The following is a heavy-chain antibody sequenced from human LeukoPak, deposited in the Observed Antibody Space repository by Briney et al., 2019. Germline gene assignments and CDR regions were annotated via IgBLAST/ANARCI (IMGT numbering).Heavy chain of an antibody. J-gene: IGHJ4*02. CDR3: ARVGSTVAAGTPDY. D-gene: IGHD6-13*01. Sequence: GGSLRLSCAASGFTFSDYYMSWIRQAPGKGLEWLSYISGSGSHTTYADSVRGRFTISRDNAKNSLSLQVNSLRADDTAVYYCARVGSTVAAGTPDYWGQGTLVTVSS. CDR2: ISGSGSHT. CDR1: GFTFSDYY. V-gene: IGHV3-11*06.